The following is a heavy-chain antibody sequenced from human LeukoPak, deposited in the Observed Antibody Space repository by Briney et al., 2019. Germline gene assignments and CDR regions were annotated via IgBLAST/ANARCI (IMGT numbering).Heavy chain of an antibody. D-gene: IGHD5-18*01. CDR3: ARERIERYTYASSDFDY. Sequence: SETLSLTCTVSGYSISSDYYWGWIRQPPGKGLEWIASVSHSGSTYYNPSLKSRVTISVDTSKNQFSLKVTSVTAADTALYYCARERIERYTYASSDFDYWAGEPWSPSPQ. J-gene: IGHJ4*02. CDR2: VSHSGST. CDR1: GYSISSDYY. V-gene: IGHV4-38-2*02.